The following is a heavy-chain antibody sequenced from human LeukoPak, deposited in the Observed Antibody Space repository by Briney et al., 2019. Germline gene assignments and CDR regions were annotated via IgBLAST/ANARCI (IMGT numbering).Heavy chain of an antibody. J-gene: IGHJ4*02. CDR3: ASGYCSSTSCPTN. V-gene: IGHV4-38-2*01. CDR1: GYSISSGYY. CDR2: IYHSGGT. D-gene: IGHD2-2*03. Sequence: SETLSLTCAVSGYSISSGYYWGWIRQPPGKGLEWIGRIYHSGGTYYNPSLKSRVTISVDTSKNQFSLKLSSVTAADTAVYYCASGYCSSTSCPTNGGQGTLVTVSS.